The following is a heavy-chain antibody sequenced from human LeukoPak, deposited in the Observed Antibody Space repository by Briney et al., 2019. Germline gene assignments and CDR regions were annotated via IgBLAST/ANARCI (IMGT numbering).Heavy chain of an antibody. J-gene: IGHJ4*02. Sequence: ASVKVSCKASGGTFSSYAISWVRQAPGQGLEWMGGIIPIFGTANYAQKFQGRVTITADKSTSTAYMELSSLRAEDTALYYCAKDKRASSSAFDYWGQGTLVTVSS. CDR3: AKDKRASSSAFDY. CDR2: IIPIFGTA. CDR1: GGTFSSYA. V-gene: IGHV1-69*06. D-gene: IGHD6-13*01.